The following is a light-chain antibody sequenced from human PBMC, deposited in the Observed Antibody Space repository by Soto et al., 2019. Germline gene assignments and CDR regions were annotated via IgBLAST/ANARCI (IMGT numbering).Light chain of an antibody. V-gene: IGKV1-5*03. CDR2: KAS. CDR3: QHYNSYSEA. Sequence: DIHMNPYPSTLSGCVGDIVTIAWRASQSISSWLAWYQQKPGKAPKLLIYKASTLKSGVPSRFSGSGSGTEFTLTISSLQPDDFATYYCQHYNSYSEAFGQRTNVDI. J-gene: IGKJ1*01. CDR1: QSISSW.